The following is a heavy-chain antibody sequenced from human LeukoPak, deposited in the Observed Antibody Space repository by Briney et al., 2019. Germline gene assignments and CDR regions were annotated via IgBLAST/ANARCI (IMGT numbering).Heavy chain of an antibody. CDR3: AKFSGSYYFDY. Sequence: PGGSLRLSCAASGFTFGSYGMHWVRQAPGKGLEGVAFIRYDGSKKYYADSVKGRFTISRDNSKNTLYLQMNSLRAEDTAVYYCAKFSGSYYFDYWGQGTLVTVSS. V-gene: IGHV3-30*02. J-gene: IGHJ4*02. CDR2: IRYDGSKK. CDR1: GFTFGSYG. D-gene: IGHD1-26*01.